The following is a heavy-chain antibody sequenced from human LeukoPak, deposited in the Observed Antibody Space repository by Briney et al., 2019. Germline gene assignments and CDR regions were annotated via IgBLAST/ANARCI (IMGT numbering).Heavy chain of an antibody. Sequence: GASVKVSCKATSRISWVRQAPGQGLEWMGWIGTYGGDTYYAQKFQGRITVTTDTSTSTVYMELRNLRSDDTAVYYCARHEYYYDSSGYYAAEFDYWGQGTLVTVSS. CDR1: TSR. J-gene: IGHJ4*02. CDR3: ARHEYYYDSSGYYAAEFDY. D-gene: IGHD3-22*01. CDR2: IGTYGGDT. V-gene: IGHV1-18*01.